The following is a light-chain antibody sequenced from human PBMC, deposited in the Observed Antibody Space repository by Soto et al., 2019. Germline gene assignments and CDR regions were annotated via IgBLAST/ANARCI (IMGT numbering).Light chain of an antibody. CDR3: QKYGSLSWT. CDR1: QSVGSDY. Sequence: EIVLTQSPGTLSLSPGERATLSCRASQSVGSDYLAWYQQKPCQAPRILIFGASGMATGIPDRFSGSGSGPDFTLTSIRLEPEAFSVYYCQKYGSLSWTSGQGTQVEIK. V-gene: IGKV3-20*01. J-gene: IGKJ1*01. CDR2: GAS.